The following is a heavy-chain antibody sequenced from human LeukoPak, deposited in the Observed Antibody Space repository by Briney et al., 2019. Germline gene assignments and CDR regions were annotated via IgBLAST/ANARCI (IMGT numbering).Heavy chain of an antibody. D-gene: IGHD1-1*01. Sequence: SETLSLTCTVSGGSISSYYWSWIRQPAGKGLEWVWRIYTSGSTNYNPSLKSRVTMSVVTSKNQFSLKLSSVTAADTAVYYCARDYPTVYYYYYMDVWGKGTTVTVSS. CDR1: GGSISSYY. CDR2: IYTSGST. J-gene: IGHJ6*03. V-gene: IGHV4-4*07. CDR3: ARDYPTVYYYYYMDV.